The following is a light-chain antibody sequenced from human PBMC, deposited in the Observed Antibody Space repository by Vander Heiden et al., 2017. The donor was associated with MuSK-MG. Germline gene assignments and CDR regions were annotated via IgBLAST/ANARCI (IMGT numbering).Light chain of an antibody. CDR2: DGS. V-gene: IGKV1-5*01. CDR3: QQYDNYPVS. CDR1: QSISSW. J-gene: IGKJ4*01. Sequence: DIQMTQSPSTLSASVGDRVTITCRASQSISSWLAWYQQKPGKAPKFLIYDGSSLESGVPSRFSGSGSGTEFTLTISSLQADDFATYHCQQYDNYPVSFGGGTKVEIK.